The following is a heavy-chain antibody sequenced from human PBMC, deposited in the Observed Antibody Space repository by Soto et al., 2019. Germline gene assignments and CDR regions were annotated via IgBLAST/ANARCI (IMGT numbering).Heavy chain of an antibody. J-gene: IGHJ6*02. CDR1: GFTFSSYA. D-gene: IGHD4-17*01. CDR3: AKGPVTTNYYYYGMDV. V-gene: IGHV3-23*01. CDR2: ISGSGGST. Sequence: GGSLRLSCAASGFTFSSYAMSWVRQAPGKGLEWVSAISGSGGSTYYADSVKGRFTISRDNSKNTLYLQMNSLRAEDTAVYYCAKGPVTTNYYYYGMDVWGQRTTVTVS.